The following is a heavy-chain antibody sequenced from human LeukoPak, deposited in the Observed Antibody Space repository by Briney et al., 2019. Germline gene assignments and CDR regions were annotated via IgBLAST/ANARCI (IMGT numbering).Heavy chain of an antibody. CDR1: GFTVSSNS. Sequence: GGSLRLSCTVSGFTVSSNSWSWVRQAPGKGLEWVSFIYSGGNTHYSDSVKGRFTISRDNSKNTLYLQMNSLRAEDTAVYYCAKGERSSSSFTSGGYYYYYMDVWGKGTTVTVSS. V-gene: IGHV3-53*01. J-gene: IGHJ6*03. D-gene: IGHD6-6*01. CDR3: AKGERSSSSFTSGGYYYYYMDV. CDR2: IYSGGNT.